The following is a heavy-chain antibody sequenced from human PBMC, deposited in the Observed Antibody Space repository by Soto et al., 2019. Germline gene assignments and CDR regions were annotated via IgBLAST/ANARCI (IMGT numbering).Heavy chain of an antibody. J-gene: IGHJ6*02. Sequence: ASVKVSCKASGYTFTSYTMHWVRQAPGQRLEWMGWINAGNGNTKYSQKFQGRVTITRDTSASTAYMELSSLRSEDTAVYYCARSMGFVVVPAARYYYYGMDVWGQGTTVTVSS. D-gene: IGHD2-2*01. V-gene: IGHV1-3*01. CDR2: INAGNGNT. CDR3: ARSMGFVVVPAARYYYYGMDV. CDR1: GYTFTSYT.